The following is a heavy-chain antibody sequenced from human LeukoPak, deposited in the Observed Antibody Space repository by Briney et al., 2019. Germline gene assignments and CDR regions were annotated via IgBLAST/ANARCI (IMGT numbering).Heavy chain of an antibody. D-gene: IGHD4-11*01. CDR3: ARAGDYSAFDI. J-gene: IGHJ3*02. CDR1: GYTFTRYG. Sequence: ASVKVSCKASGYTFTRYGITWVRQAPGQGLEWMGWISAYNGNTKYAQNLQGRVTLTTDTSTTTAYMELRSLRSDDTAVYYCARAGDYSAFDIWGQGTMVTVSS. V-gene: IGHV1-18*01. CDR2: ISAYNGNT.